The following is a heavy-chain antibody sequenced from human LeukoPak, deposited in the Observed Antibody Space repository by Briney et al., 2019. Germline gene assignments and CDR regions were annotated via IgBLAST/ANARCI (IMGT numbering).Heavy chain of an antibody. CDR3: ARVPPPTGYSSSWRRNFDY. Sequence: GASVKVSCKASGYTFTSYGISWERQATGQGLEWMGWMNPNSGNTSYAQKFQGRVTMTRNTSISTAYMELSSLRSEDTAVYYCARVPPPTGYSSSWRRNFDYWGQGTLVTVSS. J-gene: IGHJ4*02. D-gene: IGHD6-13*01. CDR1: GYTFTSYG. CDR2: MNPNSGNT. V-gene: IGHV1-8*02.